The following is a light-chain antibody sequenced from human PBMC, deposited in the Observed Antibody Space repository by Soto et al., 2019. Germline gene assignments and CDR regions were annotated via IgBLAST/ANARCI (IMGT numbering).Light chain of an antibody. CDR2: VAS. V-gene: IGKV1-27*01. CDR1: QGISNY. CDR3: QKYNSAPWT. Sequence: DLQMTQSPSSLSASVGDRVTITCRASQGISNYLAWYQQKPGKVPKLLIYVASTLQSGVPSRFSGSGSATDFTLTISSLQPEDVATYYCQKYNSAPWTFGQGTKVEIK. J-gene: IGKJ1*01.